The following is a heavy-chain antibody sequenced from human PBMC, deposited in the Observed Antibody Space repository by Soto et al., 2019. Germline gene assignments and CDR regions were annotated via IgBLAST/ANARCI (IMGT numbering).Heavy chain of an antibody. CDR1: EFTFSDHW. CDR3: ARGMTGTESLDY. CDR2: IKQDGSER. V-gene: IGHV3-7*05. J-gene: IGHJ4*02. D-gene: IGHD1-7*01. Sequence: GGSLRLSCAAYEFTFSDHWMSWVRQAPGEGLEWVANIKQDGSERFYADSVKGRFTISRDNAKNSLFLQMNSLRADDTAVYYCARGMTGTESLDYWGQGTLVTVSS.